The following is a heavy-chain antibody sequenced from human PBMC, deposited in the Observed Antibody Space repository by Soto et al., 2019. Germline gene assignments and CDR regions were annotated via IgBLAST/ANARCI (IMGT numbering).Heavy chain of an antibody. CDR2: ISSGSSTI. V-gene: IGHV3-48*01. CDR3: ARAGDSGGYYWFDP. D-gene: IGHD3-22*01. CDR1: GFTFTSYS. Sequence: GGSLRLSCAASGFTFTSYSMNWVRQAPGKGLEWVSYISSGSSTIHYADSVKGRFTISRDNAKNSLFLQMNSLRAEDTAVYYCARAGDSGGYYWFDPWGQGTLVTVSS. J-gene: IGHJ5*02.